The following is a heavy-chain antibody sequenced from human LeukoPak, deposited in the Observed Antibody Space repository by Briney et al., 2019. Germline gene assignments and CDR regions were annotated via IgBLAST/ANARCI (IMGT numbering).Heavy chain of an antibody. V-gene: IGHV3-74*01. D-gene: IGHD3-3*01. J-gene: IGHJ4*02. CDR2: INTDGSST. CDR3: ARGDPDYDLDY. CDR1: GFTFSSYW. Sequence: GGSLRLSCAASGFTFSSYWMHWVRHAPGKGLVWVSRINTDGSSTAYADSAKGRFTISRDNAKNTLYLQMNSLRAEDTAVYFCARGDPDYDLDYWGQGTLVTVSS.